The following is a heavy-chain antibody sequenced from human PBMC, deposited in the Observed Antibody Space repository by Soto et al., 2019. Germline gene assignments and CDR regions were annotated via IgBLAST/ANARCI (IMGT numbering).Heavy chain of an antibody. V-gene: IGHV1-69*04. CDR1: GGTFSSYA. CDR2: IIPILGIA. D-gene: IGHD3-22*01. Sequence: ASVKVSCKASGGTFSSYAISWVRQAPGQGLEWMGRIIPILGIANYAQKFQGRVTITADKSTSTAYMELSSLRSEDTAVYYCARSTLVRPDSVDSSGYYDYWGQGTLVTVSS. J-gene: IGHJ4*02. CDR3: ARSTLVRPDSVDSSGYYDY.